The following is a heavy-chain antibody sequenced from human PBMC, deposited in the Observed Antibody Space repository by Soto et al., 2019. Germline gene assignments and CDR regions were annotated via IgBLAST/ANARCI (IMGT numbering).Heavy chain of an antibody. CDR1: GGSVSSRSHF. CDR3: ARYDAESGSNKLDP. Sequence: QVQLQESGPGVVKRSDTLSVTCTVSGGSVSSRSHFWSWIRQPPGGGLQWIGYIYYTGNTNYSPSLKSRATMSADTSRNQFSLRLTSVTAADTAIYYCARYDAESGSNKLDPWGQGTLVTVSS. D-gene: IGHD5-12*01. CDR2: IYYTGNT. J-gene: IGHJ5*02. V-gene: IGHV4-61*01.